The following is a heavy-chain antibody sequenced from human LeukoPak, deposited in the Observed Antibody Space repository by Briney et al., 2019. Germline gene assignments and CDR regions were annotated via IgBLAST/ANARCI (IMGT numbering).Heavy chain of an antibody. CDR1: GFTFSSYW. V-gene: IGHV3-7*01. CDR2: IKEDGSEK. J-gene: IGHJ4*02. Sequence: GGSLRLSCEASGFTFSSYWMSWVRQAPGKGREWVANIKEDGSEKYYVDSVKGRFTISRDNAKDSLYLQMSSLRAEDTAVYYCARDSGSYRIFDYWGQGTLVTVSS. D-gene: IGHD1-26*01. CDR3: ARDSGSYRIFDY.